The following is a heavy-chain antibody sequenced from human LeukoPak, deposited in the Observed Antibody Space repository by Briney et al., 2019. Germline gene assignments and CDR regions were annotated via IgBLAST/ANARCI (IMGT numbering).Heavy chain of an antibody. D-gene: IGHD7-27*01. CDR3: ARGGWGEGGDY. Sequence: SETLSLTCTVSGVSISSGGYYWSWIRQHPGKGLEWIGYIYYSGSTYYNPSLKSRVTISVDTSKNQFSLKLSSVTAADTAVYYCARGGWGEGGDYWGQGTLVTVSS. J-gene: IGHJ4*02. V-gene: IGHV4-31*03. CDR2: IYYSGST. CDR1: GVSISSGGYY.